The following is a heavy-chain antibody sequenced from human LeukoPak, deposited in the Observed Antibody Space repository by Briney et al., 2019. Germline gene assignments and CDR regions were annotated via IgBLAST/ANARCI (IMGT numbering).Heavy chain of an antibody. Sequence: PGRSLRLSCAAPGFTFSTYAMHWVRQAPGRGLEWVAVISYDGSNEYYADSVKGRFTISRDNSKNTLYLQVNSLRAEDTAVYYCARDNWSFDYWGQGTLVTVSS. CDR3: ARDNWSFDY. D-gene: IGHD1-20*01. V-gene: IGHV3-30-3*01. CDR2: ISYDGSNE. CDR1: GFTFSTYA. J-gene: IGHJ4*02.